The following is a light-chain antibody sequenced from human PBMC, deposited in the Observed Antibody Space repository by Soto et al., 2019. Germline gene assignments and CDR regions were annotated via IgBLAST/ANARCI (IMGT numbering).Light chain of an antibody. J-gene: IGLJ1*01. Sequence: QSVLTQPASVSGSPGQSITISCTGTSSDVGGYNYVSWYQQHPGKAPKLMIYDVSNRPSGVSNRFSGSKSGNTASLTISAVQAEDEADYYCSSYTSSSKVFGAGTEVPV. CDR3: SSYTSSSKV. CDR1: SSDVGGYNY. V-gene: IGLV2-14*01. CDR2: DVS.